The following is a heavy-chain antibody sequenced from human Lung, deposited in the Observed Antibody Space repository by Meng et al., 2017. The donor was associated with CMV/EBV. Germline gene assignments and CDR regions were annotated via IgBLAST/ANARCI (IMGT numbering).Heavy chain of an antibody. CDR1: GFTFSSYW. J-gene: IGHJ4*02. CDR3: ARVPSYCGGDCYDAGKQPLDY. D-gene: IGHD2-21*01. Sequence: GESLKISCAASGFTFSSYWMHWVRQAPGKGLVWVSRINSDGSSTSYADSVKGRFTISRDNAKNTLYLQMNSLRAEDTAVYYCARVPSYCGGDCYDAGKQPLDYWGQGTLVTLL. V-gene: IGHV3-74*01. CDR2: INSDGSST.